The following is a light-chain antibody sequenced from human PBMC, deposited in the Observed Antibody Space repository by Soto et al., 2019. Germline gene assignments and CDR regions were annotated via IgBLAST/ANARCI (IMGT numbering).Light chain of an antibody. J-gene: IGLJ2*01. CDR1: SSDVGGSNF. V-gene: IGLV2-11*01. CDR3: CSYAGSYSWV. Sequence: QSVLTQPRSVSGSPGQSVTISCTGTSSDVGGSNFVSWYQQHPGKAPKLMICEVNKRPSGVPDRFSGSKSSNTASLTISGLQTEDEADYYCCSYAGSYSWVFGGGTKLTVL. CDR2: EVN.